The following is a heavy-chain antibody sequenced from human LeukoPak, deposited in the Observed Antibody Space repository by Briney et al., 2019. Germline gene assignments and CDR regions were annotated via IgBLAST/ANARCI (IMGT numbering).Heavy chain of an antibody. CDR3: AKVSRVWELGDYYFDY. CDR2: INWDATNT. V-gene: IGHV3-43*01. Sequence: GGSLRLSCAASGFTFDDYTMSWVRQTPGKGLEWVSLINWDATNTYYADSVKGRFTISRDNSKNSLYLQMNSLRGEDTALYYCAKVSRVWELGDYYFDYWGQGTLVTVSS. J-gene: IGHJ4*02. D-gene: IGHD1-7*01. CDR1: GFTFDDYT.